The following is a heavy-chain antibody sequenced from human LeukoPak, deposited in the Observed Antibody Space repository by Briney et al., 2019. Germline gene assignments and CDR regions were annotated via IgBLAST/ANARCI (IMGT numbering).Heavy chain of an antibody. CDR2: INHSGST. CDR1: GGSFSGYY. CDR3: ARGGEDSGYDLFDY. J-gene: IGHJ4*02. D-gene: IGHD5-12*01. V-gene: IGHV4-34*01. Sequence: PSETLSLTCAVYGGSFSGYYWSWIRQPPWKGLEWIGEINHSGSTNYNPSLKSRVTISVDTSKNQFSLKLSSVTAADTAVYYCARGGEDSGYDLFDYWGQGTLVTVSS.